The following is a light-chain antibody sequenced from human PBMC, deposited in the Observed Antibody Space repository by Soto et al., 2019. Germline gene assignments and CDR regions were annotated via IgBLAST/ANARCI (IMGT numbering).Light chain of an antibody. J-gene: IGKJ2*01. CDR2: QAS. CDR1: ESISGW. V-gene: IGKV1-5*03. Sequence: DIQMTQSPSTLSASVGDRVTITCRASESISGWLAWYQQEPGKAPNLLMYQASTLQSGVPSRFSGSGSGTEFTLTISSLQPDDFATYYCQQYHSSPYTFGQGTKLQIK. CDR3: QQYHSSPYT.